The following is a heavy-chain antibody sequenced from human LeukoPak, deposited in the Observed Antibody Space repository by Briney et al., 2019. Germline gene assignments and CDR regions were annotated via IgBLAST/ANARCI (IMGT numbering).Heavy chain of an antibody. J-gene: IGHJ6*03. Sequence: SVKVSCKASGYTFSDYYLHWLRQAPGQGLEWMGGIIPIFGTANYAQKFQGRVTITADKSTSTAYMELSSLRSEDTAVYYCARGTNPGYVGRPYYYYYMDVWGKGTTVTVSS. CDR3: ARGTNPGYVGRPYYYYYMDV. CDR2: IIPIFGTA. D-gene: IGHD1/OR15-1a*01. CDR1: GYTFSDYY. V-gene: IGHV1-69*06.